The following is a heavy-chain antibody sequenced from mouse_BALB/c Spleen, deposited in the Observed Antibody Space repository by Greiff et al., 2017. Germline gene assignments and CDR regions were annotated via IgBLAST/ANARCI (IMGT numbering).Heavy chain of an antibody. CDR1: GFTFSSYA. CDR2: ISSGGSYT. J-gene: IGHJ2*01. Sequence: EVQGVESGGGLVKPGGSLKLSCAASGFTFSSYAMSWVRQTPEKRLEWVATISSGGSYTYYPDSVKGRFTISRDNAKNTLYLQMSSLRSEDTAMYYCASGNYGGYFDYWGQGTTLTVSS. CDR3: ASGNYGGYFDY. V-gene: IGHV5-9-3*01. D-gene: IGHD2-1*01.